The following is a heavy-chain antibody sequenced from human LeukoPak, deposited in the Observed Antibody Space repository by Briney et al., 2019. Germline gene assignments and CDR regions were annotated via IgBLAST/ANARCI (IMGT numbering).Heavy chain of an antibody. V-gene: IGHV3-30*18. CDR3: AKDWSYGSYSPGY. CDR1: GFTFSSYG. CDR2: ISDDGSNK. Sequence: PGRSLRPSCAASGFTFSSYGMYWVRQAPGKGLEWVAVISDDGSNKYYADSVKGRFTISRDNSKNTLYLQMNSLRAEDTAVYYCAKDWSYGSYSPGYWGQGTLVTVSS. D-gene: IGHD5-18*01. J-gene: IGHJ4*02.